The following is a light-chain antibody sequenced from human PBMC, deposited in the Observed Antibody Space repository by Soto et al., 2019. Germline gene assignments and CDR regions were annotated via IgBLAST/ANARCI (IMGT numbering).Light chain of an antibody. Sequence: QSVLTQPASVSGSPGQSITISCTGTSSDVGGYNYVSWYQQHPGKAPKLMVYEVTRRPSGVPDRFSGSKSGNTASLNVSGLQAEDEADYYCCSYADNTDYVFGTGTKVTVL. CDR3: CSYADNTDYV. V-gene: IGLV2-8*01. CDR2: EVT. J-gene: IGLJ1*01. CDR1: SSDVGGYNY.